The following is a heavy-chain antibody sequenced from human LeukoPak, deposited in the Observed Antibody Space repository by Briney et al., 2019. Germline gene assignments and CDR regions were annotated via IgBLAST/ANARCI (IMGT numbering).Heavy chain of an antibody. CDR2: IYYSGST. V-gene: IGHV4-59*01. CDR3: ARVSTVTTVGWFDP. D-gene: IGHD4-23*01. Sequence: SETLSRTCTVSGGSISSYYWSWIRQPPGKGLEWIGYIYYSGSTNYNPSLKSRVTISVDTSKNQFSLKLSSVTAADTAVYYCARVSTVTTVGWFDPWGQGTLVTVSS. J-gene: IGHJ5*02. CDR1: GGSISSYY.